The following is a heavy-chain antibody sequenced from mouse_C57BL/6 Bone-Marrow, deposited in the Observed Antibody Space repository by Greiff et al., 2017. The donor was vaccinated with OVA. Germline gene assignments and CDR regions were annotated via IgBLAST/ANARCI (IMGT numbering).Heavy chain of an antibody. CDR2: IYPRSGNT. CDR1: GYTFTSYG. J-gene: IGHJ3*01. Sequence: QVQLKESGAELARPGASVKLSCKASGYTFTSYGISWVKQRTGQGLEWIGEIYPRSGNTYYNEKFKGKATLTADKSSSTAYMELRSLTSEDSAVYFCARPETAQATWFAYWGQGTLVTVSA. D-gene: IGHD3-2*02. V-gene: IGHV1-81*01. CDR3: ARPETAQATWFAY.